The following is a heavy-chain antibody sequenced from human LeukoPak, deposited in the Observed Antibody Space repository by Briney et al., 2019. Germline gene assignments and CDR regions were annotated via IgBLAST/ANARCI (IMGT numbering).Heavy chain of an antibody. Sequence: PSETLSLTCAVSGGSISSGNWWSWVRQPPGKGLECIWEIYHSGSTNYNPSLKSRVTISVDKSKNQFSLKLTSVTAADTAVYYCARIGNYYFDYWGQGTLVAVSS. D-gene: IGHD1-1*01. CDR3: ARIGNYYFDY. CDR2: IYHSGST. V-gene: IGHV4-4*02. J-gene: IGHJ4*02. CDR1: GGSISSGNW.